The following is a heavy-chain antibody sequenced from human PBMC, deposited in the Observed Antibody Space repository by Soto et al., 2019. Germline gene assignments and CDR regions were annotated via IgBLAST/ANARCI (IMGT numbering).Heavy chain of an antibody. D-gene: IGHD3-22*01. CDR2: IYYTGTT. V-gene: IGHV4-39*01. Sequence: QLQLQESGPGLVKSSETLSLTCTVSNGSIRSSSYYWGWIRQPPGKGLEWIGSIYYTGTTYYNPSPKSRVTMSVDTSKSQFSLKLSSVTAADTAVYYCAKNVDHYDTRGYVDCWGQGALVTVSS. CDR3: AKNVDHYDTRGYVDC. CDR1: NGSIRSSSYY. J-gene: IGHJ4*02.